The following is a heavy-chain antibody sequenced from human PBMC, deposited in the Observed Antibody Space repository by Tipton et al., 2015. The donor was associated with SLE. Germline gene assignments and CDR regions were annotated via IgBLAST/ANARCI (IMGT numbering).Heavy chain of an antibody. CDR1: GASFSGYY. D-gene: IGHD3-22*01. J-gene: IGHJ1*01. Sequence: TLSLTCAVYGASFSGYYWNWIRQSPRKGLEWIGYIYSSGNTYYNSSLKSRATISVDTSKNQFSVNLGSVTAADTAVYYCARGGYDTNNFHYAEFFQYWGQGTLVTVSS. V-gene: IGHV4-34*01. CDR3: ARGGYDTNNFHYAEFFQY. CDR2: IYSSGNT.